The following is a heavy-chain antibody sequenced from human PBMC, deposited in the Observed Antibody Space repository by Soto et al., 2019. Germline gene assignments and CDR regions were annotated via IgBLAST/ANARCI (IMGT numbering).Heavy chain of an antibody. CDR1: GGSISSYY. V-gene: IGHV4-59*01. CDR3: ARGALTTYFDY. Sequence: PSEPLSLPCAVSGGSISSYYWSWIRQPPGKGLEWIGYIYYSGSTNYNPSLKSRVTISVDTSKNQFSLKLSSVTAADTAVYYCARGALTTYFDYWGQGTLVTVSS. J-gene: IGHJ4*02. CDR2: IYYSGST.